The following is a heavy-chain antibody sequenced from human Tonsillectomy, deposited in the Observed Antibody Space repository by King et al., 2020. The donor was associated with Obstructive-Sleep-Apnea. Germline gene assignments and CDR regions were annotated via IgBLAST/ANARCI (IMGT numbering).Heavy chain of an antibody. CDR2: ISYDGRNK. D-gene: IGHD2-15*01. Sequence: VQLVESGGDVVQPGRSLRLSCAASGFTFSSYAMHWVRQAPGKGLEWVAVISYDGRNKYYADSVKGRFIMSRDNSKNSLSLQMSSLRTEDTAVYFCARDSHPYCTGGSCCAARFDYWGQGILVTVSS. CDR3: ARDSHPYCTGGSCCAARFDY. CDR1: GFTFSSYA. J-gene: IGHJ4*02. V-gene: IGHV3-30*04.